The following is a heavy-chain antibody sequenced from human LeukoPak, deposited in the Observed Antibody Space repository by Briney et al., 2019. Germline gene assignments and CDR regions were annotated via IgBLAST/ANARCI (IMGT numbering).Heavy chain of an antibody. V-gene: IGHV1-18*01. CDR2: ISAYNGYT. D-gene: IGHD3-9*01. J-gene: IGHJ4*02. CDR1: GYTFTTYG. CDR3: ARDSPGYYYGY. Sequence: ASVKVSCKASGYTFTTYGIIWVRQAPGQGLEGMGWISAYNGYTNYAQNFQGRVTMTTDTSTSTAYMELRSLRSADTAVYYCARDSPGYYYGYWGQGTLVTVSS.